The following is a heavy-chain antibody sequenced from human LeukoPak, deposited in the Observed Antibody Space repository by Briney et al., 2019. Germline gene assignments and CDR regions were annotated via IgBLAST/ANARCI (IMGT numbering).Heavy chain of an antibody. D-gene: IGHD2-21*02. CDR2: INPNSGGT. V-gene: IGHV1-2*02. CDR3: ARDHYHKIHSVMVTAPDY. CDR1: GYTFTVYY. Sequence: ASVKVSCKASGYTFTVYYMHWVRQAPGQGLEWMGWINPNSGGTNYAQKFQGRVTMTRDTSISTAYMGLSRLRSDDTAVYYCARDHYHKIHSVMVTAPDYWGQGTLVIVSS. J-gene: IGHJ4*02.